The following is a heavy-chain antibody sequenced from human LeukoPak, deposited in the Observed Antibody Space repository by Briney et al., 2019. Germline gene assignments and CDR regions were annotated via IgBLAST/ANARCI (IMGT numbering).Heavy chain of an antibody. CDR2: IINSGGST. J-gene: IGHJ4*02. D-gene: IGHD4-17*01. CDR3: AKDIYGDYGGLDY. V-gene: IGHV3-23*01. CDR1: GFTFSNYA. Sequence: GGSLRLSCAASGFTFSNYAMNWVRQAPGKGLAWVSTIINSGGSTYYADSVKGRFTISRDSSKNTLYLQMNSLRDEDTAVYYCAKDIYGDYGGLDYWGQGTLVTVSS.